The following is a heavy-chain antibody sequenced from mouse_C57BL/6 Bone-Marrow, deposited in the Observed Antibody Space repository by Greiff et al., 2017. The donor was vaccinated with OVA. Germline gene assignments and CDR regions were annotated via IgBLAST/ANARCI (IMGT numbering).Heavy chain of an antibody. J-gene: IGHJ2*01. CDR3: TGERSNYYFDY. Sequence: EVMLVESGGGLVQPGGSMKLSCVASGFTFSNYWMNWVRQSPEKGLEWVAQIRLKSDNYATHYAESVKGRFTISRDDSKRSVYLQMNNLRAEDTGIYYCTGERSNYYFDYWGQGTTLTVSS. D-gene: IGHD2-5*01. CDR1: GFTFSNYW. CDR2: IRLKSDNYAT. V-gene: IGHV6-3*01.